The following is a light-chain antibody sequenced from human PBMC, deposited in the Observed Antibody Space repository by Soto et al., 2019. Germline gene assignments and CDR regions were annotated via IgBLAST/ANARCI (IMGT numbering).Light chain of an antibody. Sequence: EIVLTQSPGTLSLSPGESATLSCRASQSVSGRYLAWYQQKPGQAPRLLIYGASSRATGIPDRFSGGGSGTDFTLTISSLEPEDFALYHCQHRSKFGQGTRLEIK. CDR2: GAS. CDR3: QHRSK. CDR1: QSVSGRY. V-gene: IGKV3D-20*02. J-gene: IGKJ5*01.